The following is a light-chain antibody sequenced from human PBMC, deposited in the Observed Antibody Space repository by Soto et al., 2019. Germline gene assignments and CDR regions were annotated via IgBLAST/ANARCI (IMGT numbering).Light chain of an antibody. V-gene: IGKV3-15*01. CDR3: HQCTNWPRGT. J-gene: IGKJ1*01. CDR1: QSVSSK. CDR2: DAS. Sequence: EVVMTQSPATLSVSPGERATLSCRASQSVSSKLAWYQKKPGQAPRLLIYDASTRATGVPARFSGSGSGTEFALTISSIQSEDFAVYYCHQCTNWPRGTCGQGTKVEIK.